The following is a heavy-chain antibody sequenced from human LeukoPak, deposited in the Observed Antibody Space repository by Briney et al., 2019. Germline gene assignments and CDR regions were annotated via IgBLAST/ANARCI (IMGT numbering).Heavy chain of an antibody. D-gene: IGHD5-18*01. V-gene: IGHV1-8*02. CDR2: LNPGSGYT. Sequence: ASVKVSCXASGYTFTNYDINWVRQATGQGLEWMGWLNPGSGYTGFAQKFQGRVTITRDTSISTAYMEVTSLRSEDTAVYFCARGYINGPYYFDSWGQGTLVTVSS. CDR3: ARGYINGPYYFDS. CDR1: GYTFTNYD. J-gene: IGHJ4*02.